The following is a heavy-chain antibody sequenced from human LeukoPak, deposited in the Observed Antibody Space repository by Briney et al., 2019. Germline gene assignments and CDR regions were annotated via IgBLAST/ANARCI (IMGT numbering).Heavy chain of an antibody. CDR1: GGTFSSYA. J-gene: IGHJ4*02. V-gene: IGHV1-69*13. CDR3: ARVFGDSSGYYYYFDY. D-gene: IGHD3-22*01. CDR2: IVPIFGTA. Sequence: SVKVSCKASGGTFSSYAISWVQQAPGQGLEWMGGIVPIFGTANYAQKFQGRVTITADESTSTAYMELSSLRSEDTAVYYCARVFGDSSGYYYYFDYWGQGTLVTVSS.